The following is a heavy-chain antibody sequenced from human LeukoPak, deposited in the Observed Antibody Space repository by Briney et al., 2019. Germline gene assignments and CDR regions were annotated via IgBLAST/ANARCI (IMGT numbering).Heavy chain of an antibody. Sequence: GGSLRLSCAASGFTFSSYGMHWVRQAPGKGLEGVAVIWYDGSNKYYADSVKGRFTISRDNSKNTLYLQMNSLRAEDTAVYYCARDSRAVAGPPFFDYWGQGTLVTVSS. J-gene: IGHJ4*02. V-gene: IGHV3-33*01. CDR3: ARDSRAVAGPPFFDY. D-gene: IGHD6-19*01. CDR1: GFTFSSYG. CDR2: IWYDGSNK.